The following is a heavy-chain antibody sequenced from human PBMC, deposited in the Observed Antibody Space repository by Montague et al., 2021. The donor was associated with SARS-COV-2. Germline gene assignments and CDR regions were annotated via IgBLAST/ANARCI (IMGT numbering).Heavy chain of an antibody. V-gene: IGHV2-70*01. CDR2: IDCDDDK. CDR3: ARIWGATRGDAFDI. D-gene: IGHD1-26*01. CDR1: GFSLSTSGVC. J-gene: IGHJ3*02. Sequence: PALVKPTQTLTLTCTFSGFSLSTSGVCVSWIRQPPGKALEWLALIDCDDDKYYSTSLKTRLTISKDTSKNQVVLTMTNMDPVDTATYYCARIWGATRGDAFDIWGQGTMVTVSS.